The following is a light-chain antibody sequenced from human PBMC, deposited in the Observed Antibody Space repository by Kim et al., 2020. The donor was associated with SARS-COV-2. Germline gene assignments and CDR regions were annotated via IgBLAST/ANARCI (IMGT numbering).Light chain of an antibody. CDR3: QQRSDWQLT. Sequence: EIVLTQSPATLSLSPGERATLSCRASQSVSSNLAWYQQKPGQAPRLLIYDASTRATGIPARFSGSGSGTDFTLTITSLEPEDFAVYYCQQRSDWQLTFGGGTKLEI. CDR1: QSVSSN. J-gene: IGKJ4*01. V-gene: IGKV3D-11*02. CDR2: DAS.